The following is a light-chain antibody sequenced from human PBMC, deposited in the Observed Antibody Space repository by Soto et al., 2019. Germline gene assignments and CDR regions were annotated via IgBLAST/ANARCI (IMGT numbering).Light chain of an antibody. CDR2: GAS. J-gene: IGKJ4*01. CDR1: QSVSNNY. Sequence: EIVLTQSPGTLSLSPGERATLSCRASQSVSNNYLAWYQQKPGQAPRLLIYGASNRATGIPARFSGSGSGTDFTLTISSLEPEDFATYCCQQLNTYPVTFGGGTKVDIK. V-gene: IGKV3-20*01. CDR3: QQLNTYPVT.